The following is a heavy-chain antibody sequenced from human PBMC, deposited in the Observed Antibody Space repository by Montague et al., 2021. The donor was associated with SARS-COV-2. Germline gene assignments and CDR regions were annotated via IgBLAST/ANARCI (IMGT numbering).Heavy chain of an antibody. J-gene: IGHJ6*02. V-gene: IGHV4-59*01. CDR2: IYYSGST. CDR3: AGIPSYCYGFYYYGMDV. Sequence: SETLSLTCTVSGGSISSYYWSWIRQPPGKGLEWIGYIYYSGSTKYNPSLKSRVTISVDTSKNQFSLKLSSVTAADTAVYYCAGIPSYCYGFYYYGMDVWGQGTTVTVSS. D-gene: IGHD5-18*01. CDR1: GGSISSYY.